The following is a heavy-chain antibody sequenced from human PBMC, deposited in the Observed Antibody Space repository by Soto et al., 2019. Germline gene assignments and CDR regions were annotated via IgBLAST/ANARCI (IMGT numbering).Heavy chain of an antibody. J-gene: IGHJ4*02. V-gene: IGHV3-23*01. D-gene: IGHD1-7*01. CDR2: ISSATGAGT. Sequence: PGGSLRLSCAASGFTFSSYSMNWVRQAPGKGLEWVSSISSATGAGTYYADSVKGRFTISRDNSKNTLYLQMTSLRADDTAVYYCAKDRRAGGNYGFYSDLWGQGALVTVSS. CDR3: AKDRRAGGNYGFYSDL. CDR1: GFTFSSYS.